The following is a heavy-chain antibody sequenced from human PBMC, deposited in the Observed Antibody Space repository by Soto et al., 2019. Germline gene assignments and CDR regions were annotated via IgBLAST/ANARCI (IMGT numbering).Heavy chain of an antibody. D-gene: IGHD3-16*02. Sequence: GGSLGLSCAAYGFTFSSYGMHWVRQAPGKGLEWVAVISYDGSNKYYADSVKGRFTISRDNSKNTLYLQMNSLRAEDTAVYYCANSLWKTEYFQHWGQGTLVTVSS. CDR3: ANSLWKTEYFQH. V-gene: IGHV3-30*18. CDR1: GFTFSSYG. CDR2: ISYDGSNK. J-gene: IGHJ1*01.